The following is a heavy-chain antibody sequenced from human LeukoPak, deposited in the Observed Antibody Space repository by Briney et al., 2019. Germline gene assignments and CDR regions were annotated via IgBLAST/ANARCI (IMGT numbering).Heavy chain of an antibody. Sequence: SETLSLTCAVYGGSFSGYYWSWLRQPPGKGLVWLAEINPNVITINDPSHTTRVTLSVDTSTTQSTLKLSSITTAETAVYNCARGRPCNSNTCYHWSDPANQGTLPTVSA. D-gene: IGHD2-2*01. CDR1: GGSFSGYY. J-gene: IGHJ5*02. CDR2: INPNVIT. V-gene: IGHV4-34*01. CDR3: ARGRPCNSNTCYHWSDP.